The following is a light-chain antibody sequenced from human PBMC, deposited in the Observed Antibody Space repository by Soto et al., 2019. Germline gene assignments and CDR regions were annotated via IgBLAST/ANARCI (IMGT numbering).Light chain of an antibody. V-gene: IGLV2-14*01. J-gene: IGLJ2*01. CDR3: SSCTSSSTLV. CDR1: SSDVGGYNY. Sequence: QSALTQPASVSGSPGQAITISCNGTSSDVGGYNYVSWYQQHPGKDPKLMIYEVSNRPSGVSNRFSGSKSGNTASLTISGLQDEDEADYYCSSCTSSSTLVFGGGTKVTVL. CDR2: EVS.